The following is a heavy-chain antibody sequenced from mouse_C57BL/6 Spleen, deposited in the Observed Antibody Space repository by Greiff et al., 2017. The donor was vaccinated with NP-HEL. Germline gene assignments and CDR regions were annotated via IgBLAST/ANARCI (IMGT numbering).Heavy chain of an antibody. J-gene: IGHJ3*01. V-gene: IGHV1-52*01. CDR1: GYTFTSYW. D-gene: IGHD1-1*01. Sequence: QVQLQQPGAELVRPGSSVKLSCKASGYTFTSYWMHWVKQRPIQGLEWIGNIDPSDSETPYNQKFKDKATLTVDKSSSTAYMQLSSLTSEDSAVYYCARHYYGSSPAWFAYWGQGTLVTVSA. CDR2: IDPSDSET. CDR3: ARHYYGSSPAWFAY.